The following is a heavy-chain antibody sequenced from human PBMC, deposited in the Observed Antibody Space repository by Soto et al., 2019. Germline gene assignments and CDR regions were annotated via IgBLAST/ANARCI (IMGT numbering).Heavy chain of an antibody. Sequence: GGSGKVSFKSYGGTFSSYAVSLVRQAPGQGLEWMGGIIPIFGTANYAQKFQGRVTITAEKSTSTAYMELSSLRSEDTAVYYCARGAFYYYGMDVWGQGTTVTVSS. CDR2: IIPIFGTA. J-gene: IGHJ6*01. CDR1: GGTFSSYA. V-gene: IGHV1-69*06. CDR3: ARGAFYYYGMDV.